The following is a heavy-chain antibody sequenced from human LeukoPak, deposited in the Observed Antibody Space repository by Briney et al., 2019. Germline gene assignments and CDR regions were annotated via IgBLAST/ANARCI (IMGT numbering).Heavy chain of an antibody. V-gene: IGHV3-53*01. D-gene: IGHD7-27*01. Sequence: PGGSLRLSCAASGXSVSSSFMSWVRQAPGKGLEWVSVIYSIGSTFYADSVKGRFTISRDNSKNTLYLHMNSLRAEDTAVYYCARDRVYLGREDAFDIWGQGTMVTVSS. J-gene: IGHJ3*02. CDR2: IYSIGST. CDR1: GXSVSSSF. CDR3: ARDRVYLGREDAFDI.